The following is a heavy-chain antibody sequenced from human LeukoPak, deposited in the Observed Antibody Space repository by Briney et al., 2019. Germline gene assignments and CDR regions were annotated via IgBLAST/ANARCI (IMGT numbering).Heavy chain of an antibody. CDR2: ISGSGGST. Sequence: PGGSLRLSCAVSGITLSNYGMSWVRQAPGKGLEWVAGISGSGGSTNYADSVKGRFTISRDNSKNTLYLQMNSLRAEDTAVYYCAKGSCSSFTCYARFDPRGQGTPVTVSS. CDR3: AKGSCSSFTCYARFDP. V-gene: IGHV3-23*01. D-gene: IGHD2-2*01. J-gene: IGHJ5*02. CDR1: GITLSNYG.